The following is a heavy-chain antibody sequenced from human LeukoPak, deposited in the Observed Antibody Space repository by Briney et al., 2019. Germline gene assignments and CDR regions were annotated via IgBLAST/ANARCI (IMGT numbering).Heavy chain of an antibody. Sequence: GGSLRLSCAACGFTVSSNFMSWVRQAPGKGLEWVSVIYSGGSTYYADSVKGRFTISRDNSKNTLYLQMNSLRAEDTAVYYCARDRGGGYYDSTSDYWGQGTLVTVSS. CDR2: IYSGGST. D-gene: IGHD3-22*01. CDR1: GFTVSSNF. J-gene: IGHJ4*02. V-gene: IGHV3-66*02. CDR3: ARDRGGGYYDSTSDY.